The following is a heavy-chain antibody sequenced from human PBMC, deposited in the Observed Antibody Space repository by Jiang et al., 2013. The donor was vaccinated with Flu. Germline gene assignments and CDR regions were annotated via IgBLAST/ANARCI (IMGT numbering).Heavy chain of an antibody. D-gene: IGHD3-3*01. CDR3: AKFASYDYDFWSGNSDQLYYFDY. CDR2: ISGSGGST. Sequence: SAISGSGGSTYYADSVKGRFTISRDNSKNTLYLQMNSLRAEDTAVYYCAKFASYDYDFWSGNSDQLYYFDYWGQGTLVTVSS. J-gene: IGHJ4*02. V-gene: IGHV3-23*01.